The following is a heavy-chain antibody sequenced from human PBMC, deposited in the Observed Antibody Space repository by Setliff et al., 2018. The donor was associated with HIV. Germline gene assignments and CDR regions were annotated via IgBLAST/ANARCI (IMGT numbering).Heavy chain of an antibody. CDR1: GDSVSSRSYY. D-gene: IGHD3-9*01. J-gene: IGHJ4*02. Sequence: PSETLSLTCTVSGDSVSSRSYYWGWIRQPPGEGLEWIASIYHSGSTYYNPSLKSRVTMSVDTSKNQFSLKLSSVTAADTAVYYCAGSILTGYYTFGADYWGQGTLVTVSS. V-gene: IGHV4-39*07. CDR3: AGSILTGYYTFGADY. CDR2: IYHSGST.